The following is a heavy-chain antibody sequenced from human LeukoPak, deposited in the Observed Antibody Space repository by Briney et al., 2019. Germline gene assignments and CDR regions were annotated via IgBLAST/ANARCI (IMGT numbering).Heavy chain of an antibody. CDR1: GGSISSGGYS. J-gene: IGHJ4*02. CDR2: IYHSGST. V-gene: IGHV4-30-2*05. D-gene: IGHD2-21*02. CDR3: AREGDSGDFDY. Sequence: SQTLSLTCAVSGGSISSGGYSWSWIRQPPGKGLEWIGYIYHSGSTYYNPSLKSRVTISVDTSKNQFSLKLSSVTAADTAVYYCAREGDSGDFDYWGQGTLVTVSS.